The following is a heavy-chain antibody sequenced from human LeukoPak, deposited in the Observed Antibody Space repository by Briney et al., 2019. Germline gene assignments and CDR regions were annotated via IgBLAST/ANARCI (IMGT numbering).Heavy chain of an antibody. Sequence: ASVKVSCKASGGTFSSYAISWVRQAPGQGLEWMGGIIPIFGTANYAQKFQGRVTITADESTSTAYMELSSLRSEDTAVYYCAREGPMLVENPLYFDYWGQGTLVTVSS. D-gene: IGHD2-8*02. CDR1: GGTFSSYA. CDR2: IIPIFGTA. J-gene: IGHJ4*02. CDR3: AREGPMLVENPLYFDY. V-gene: IGHV1-69*13.